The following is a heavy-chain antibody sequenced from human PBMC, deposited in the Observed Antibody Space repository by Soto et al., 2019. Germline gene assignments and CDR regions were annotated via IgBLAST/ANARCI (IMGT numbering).Heavy chain of an antibody. CDR3: AREIISAYYFDY. D-gene: IGHD3-10*01. CDR2: ISSSGRTI. J-gene: IGHJ4*02. CDR1: GFTLSYYE. V-gene: IGHV3-48*03. Sequence: GGSLSLSCAASGFTLSYYEMNWVGQVPGKGLEWVSYISSSGRTIYYADSVKGRFTISRDNAKNSLYLQMNSLRAEDTAIYYCAREIISAYYFDYWGQGTLVTVSS.